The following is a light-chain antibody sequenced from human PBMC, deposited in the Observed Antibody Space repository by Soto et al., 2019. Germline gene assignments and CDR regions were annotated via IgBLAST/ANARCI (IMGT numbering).Light chain of an antibody. CDR1: SSDVGSYNR. CDR2: EVS. J-gene: IGLJ1*01. Sequence: QSVLTQPPSVSGSPGQSVAISCTGTSSDVGSYNRVSWYQQPPGTAPKVMIYEVSNRPSGAPDRFSGSKSGNTASLTISGLQADDEADYYCSSYTSSNTYVFGTGTKVTVL. V-gene: IGLV2-18*02. CDR3: SSYTSSNTYV.